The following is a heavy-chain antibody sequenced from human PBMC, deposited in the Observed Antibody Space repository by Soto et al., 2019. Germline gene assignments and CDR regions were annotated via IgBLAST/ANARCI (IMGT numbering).Heavy chain of an antibody. V-gene: IGHV4-59*08. CDR1: GGSISSYY. CDR2: IYYSGST. J-gene: IGHJ5*02. CDR3: AGALGIAPRFDP. Sequence: QVQLQESGPGLVKPSETPSLTCTVSGGSISSYYWSWIRQPPGKGLEWIGYIYYSGSTNYNPSLKSRVTISVDTSKNQFSLKLSSVTAAGTAVYYCAGALGIAPRFDPWGQGTLVTVSS. D-gene: IGHD6-13*01.